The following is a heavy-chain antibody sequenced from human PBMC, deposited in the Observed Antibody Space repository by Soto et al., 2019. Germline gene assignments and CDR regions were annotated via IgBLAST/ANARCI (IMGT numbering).Heavy chain of an antibody. D-gene: IGHD6-6*01. Sequence: GASVKVSCKASGYTFTVYYMHWVRQAPGQGLEWMGWINPNSGGTNYAQKFQGWVTMTRDTSISTAYMELSRLRSDDTAVYYCARVSHSSSNPLGWFDPWGQGTLVTVSS. CDR2: INPNSGGT. J-gene: IGHJ5*02. CDR3: ARVSHSSSNPLGWFDP. V-gene: IGHV1-2*04. CDR1: GYTFTVYY.